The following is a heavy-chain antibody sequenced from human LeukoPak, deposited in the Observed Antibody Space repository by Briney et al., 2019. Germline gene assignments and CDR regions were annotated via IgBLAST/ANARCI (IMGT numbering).Heavy chain of an antibody. V-gene: IGHV3-7*01. J-gene: IGHJ4*02. D-gene: IGHD2-2*01. CDR1: GFTFSSYS. CDR3: ATGRSCTTCYLPDY. CDR2: INQDGGEK. Sequence: PGGSLRLSCAASGFTFSSYSMNWVRQAPGKGLEWVANINQDGGEKNYVDSVKGRFTISRDNAKNSVYLQMNSLRAEDTAVYHCATGRSCTTCYLPDYWGQGTLVTVSS.